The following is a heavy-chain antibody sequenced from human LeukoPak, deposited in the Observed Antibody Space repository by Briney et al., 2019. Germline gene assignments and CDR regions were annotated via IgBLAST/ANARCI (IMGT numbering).Heavy chain of an antibody. CDR3: ARERDGYSNFDY. CDR2: ISSSSSYI. D-gene: IGHD2-15*01. Sequence: GGSLRLSCAASGFTFSSYSMNWVRQAPGKGLGWVSSISSSSSYIYYADSVKGRFIISRDNAKNSLYLQMNSLRAEDTAVYYCARERDGYSNFDYWGQGTLVTVSS. CDR1: GFTFSSYS. V-gene: IGHV3-21*01. J-gene: IGHJ4*02.